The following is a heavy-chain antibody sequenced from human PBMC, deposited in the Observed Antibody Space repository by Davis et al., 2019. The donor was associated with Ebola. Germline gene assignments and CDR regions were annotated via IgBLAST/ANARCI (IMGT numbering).Heavy chain of an antibody. CDR3: AKDGDSSSEFDY. CDR1: GFTFSSYS. D-gene: IGHD6-6*01. V-gene: IGHV3-21*01. Sequence: GESLKISCAASGFTFSSYSMNWVRQAPGKGLEWVSSISSSSSYIYYADSVKGRFTISRDNAKNTLYLQMNSLRAEDTAVYYCAKDGDSSSEFDYWGQGTLVTVSS. J-gene: IGHJ4*02. CDR2: ISSSSSYI.